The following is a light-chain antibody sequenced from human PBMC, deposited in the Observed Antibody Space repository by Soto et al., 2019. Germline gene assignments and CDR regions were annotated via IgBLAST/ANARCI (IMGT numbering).Light chain of an antibody. CDR1: SSNIGSNT. CDR2: SNN. Sequence: QLVLTQPPSASGTPGQRVTIACSGSSSNIGSNTVNWYQQLPGTAPKLLIYSNNQRPSGVPDRFSGSKSGTSASLAISGLQAEDEADYYCAAWDDSLNGPVFGGGTKRTV. J-gene: IGLJ3*02. V-gene: IGLV1-44*01. CDR3: AAWDDSLNGPV.